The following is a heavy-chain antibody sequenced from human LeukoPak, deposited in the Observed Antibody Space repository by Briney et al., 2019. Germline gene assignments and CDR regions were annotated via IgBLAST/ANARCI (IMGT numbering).Heavy chain of an antibody. V-gene: IGHV4-59*01. CDR3: ARRAYDWVPYFDY. D-gene: IGHD3-16*01. Sequence: SETLCLTCTVSNGSISSYYRNWIRQTPGKGLEWIADINYSGSTNYNPSLKRQVTISVDRPKNQVSLKLRSVTAADTAVYYCARRAYDWVPYFDYGGQGVLVTVSS. CDR1: NGSISSYY. CDR2: INYSGST. J-gene: IGHJ4*02.